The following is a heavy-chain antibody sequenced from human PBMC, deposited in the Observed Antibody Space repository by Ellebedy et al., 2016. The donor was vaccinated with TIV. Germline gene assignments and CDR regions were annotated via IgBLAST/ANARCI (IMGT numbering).Heavy chain of an antibody. D-gene: IGHD5/OR15-5a*01. CDR3: TRDLTNIVSGDY. CDR2: INPNSGGT. Sequence: AASVKVSCKTSGYTFTDYYIHWVRQAPGQGLEWMACINPNSGGTNYAQKFQGRVTVTRDTSTSTAFLEVSRLRSDDTAVYYCTRDLTNIVSGDYWGQGTLVTVSS. CDR1: GYTFTDYY. V-gene: IGHV1-2*02. J-gene: IGHJ4*02.